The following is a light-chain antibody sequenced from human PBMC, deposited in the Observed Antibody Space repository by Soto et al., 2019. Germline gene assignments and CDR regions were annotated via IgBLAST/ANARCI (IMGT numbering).Light chain of an antibody. J-gene: IGLJ3*02. CDR2: RNN. CDR1: SSNIGSEY. CDR3: AARDDSLSGHWV. V-gene: IGLV1-47*01. Sequence: QSALTQPPSASGTPGQRVTISCSGSSSNIGSEYVVWYQHLAGTAPKLLIYRNNQRPSGVPDRFAGSKSGTSASLAISGLRSEDEADYYCAARDDSLSGHWVFGGGTKVTVL.